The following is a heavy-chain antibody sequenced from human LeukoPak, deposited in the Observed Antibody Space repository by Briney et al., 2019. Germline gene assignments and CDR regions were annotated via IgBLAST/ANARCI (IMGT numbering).Heavy chain of an antibody. CDR1: GGSISSYY. V-gene: IGHV4-59*08. D-gene: IGHD4-11*01. Sequence: SETLSLTCTVSGGSISSYYWSWIRQPPGKGLEWIGYIYYSGSTNYNPSLKSRVTISVDTSKNQFSLKLSSVTAADTAVYYCARHTAHGEVDYSLDYWGQGTLVTVSS. J-gene: IGHJ4*02. CDR2: IYYSGST. CDR3: ARHTAHGEVDYSLDY.